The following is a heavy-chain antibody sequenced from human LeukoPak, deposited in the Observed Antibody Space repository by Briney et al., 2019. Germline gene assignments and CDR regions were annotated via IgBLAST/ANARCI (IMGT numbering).Heavy chain of an antibody. Sequence: GGSLRLSCAASGFTFSSYAMHWVRQAPGKGLEWVALISYDKSNKYYADSAKGRFTISRDNSKNTLFVQMNSLRTEDTAVYYCARSGVQWQWLLTYDAFDIWGQGTMVTVSS. V-gene: IGHV3-30-3*01. CDR1: GFTFSSYA. CDR3: ARSGVQWQWLLTYDAFDI. CDR2: ISYDKSNK. D-gene: IGHD6-19*01. J-gene: IGHJ3*02.